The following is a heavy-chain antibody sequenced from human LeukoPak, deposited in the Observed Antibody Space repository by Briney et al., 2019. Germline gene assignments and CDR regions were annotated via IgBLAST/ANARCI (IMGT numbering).Heavy chain of an antibody. CDR2: IYPGDSDT. J-gene: IGHJ3*02. D-gene: IGHD2-21*02. Sequence: GEALKISCKGSGYSFTSYWIGWGRPMPGKGVEWMGIIYPGDSDTRYSPSFQGQVTISADKSTSTAYLQWSSLKASDTAMSYCATHAYSASDCYSLPEIAFDTSGPGTLVTVSS. V-gene: IGHV5-51*01. CDR3: ATHAYSASDCYSLPEIAFDT. CDR1: GYSFTSYW.